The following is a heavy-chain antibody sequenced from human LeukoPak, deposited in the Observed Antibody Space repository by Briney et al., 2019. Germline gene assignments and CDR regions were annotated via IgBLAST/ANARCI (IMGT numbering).Heavy chain of an antibody. CDR3: ARAAIGSNSEFDY. D-gene: IGHD4-23*01. CDR2: IYYSGST. J-gene: IGHJ4*02. V-gene: IGHV4-59*01. CDR1: GGSINNYY. Sequence: PSETLSLTCTVSGGSINNYYWSWIRQPPGKGLEWIGYIYYSGSTDHNPSLKSRVTVSIDASKNQFSLRLRSVTAADTAVYYCARAAIGSNSEFDYWGQGTLVTVSS.